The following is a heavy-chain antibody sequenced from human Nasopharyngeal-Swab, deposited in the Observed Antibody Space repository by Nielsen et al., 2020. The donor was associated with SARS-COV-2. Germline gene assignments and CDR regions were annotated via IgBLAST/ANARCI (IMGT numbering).Heavy chain of an antibody. CDR3: ARHPGYCSGGSCYYYYGMDV. Sequence: GGSLRLSCAASGFTFSSYAMHWVRQAPGKGLEWVAVISYDGSNKYYADSVKGRFTISRDNSKNTLYLQMNSLRAEDTAVYYCARHPGYCSGGSCYYYYGMDVWGQGTTVTVSS. CDR1: GFTFSSYA. V-gene: IGHV3-30-3*01. CDR2: ISYDGSNK. J-gene: IGHJ6*02. D-gene: IGHD2-15*01.